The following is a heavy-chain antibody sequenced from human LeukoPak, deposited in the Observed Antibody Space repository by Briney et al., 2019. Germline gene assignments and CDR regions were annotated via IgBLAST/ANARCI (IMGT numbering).Heavy chain of an antibody. V-gene: IGHV1-8*01. Sequence: ASVKVSCRASGYTFTSYDINWVRQATGQGLEWMGWMNPNSGNTGYAQKFQGRVTMTRNTSISTAYMELSSLRSEDTAVHYCARGYSSGWYLEGGYFDYWGQGTLVTVSS. CDR3: ARGYSSGWYLEGGYFDY. D-gene: IGHD6-19*01. CDR1: GYTFTSYD. CDR2: MNPNSGNT. J-gene: IGHJ4*02.